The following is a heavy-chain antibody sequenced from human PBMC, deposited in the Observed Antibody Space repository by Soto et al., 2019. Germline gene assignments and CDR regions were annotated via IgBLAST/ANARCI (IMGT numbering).Heavy chain of an antibody. CDR2: ISAYNGET. J-gene: IGHJ6*02. D-gene: IGHD2-21*02. V-gene: IGHV1-18*04. Sequence: QIRLEQSESEVKKPGASVRVSCKASGYTFATYGFSWVRQAPGQGLEWMGWISAYNGETRLAERVQGRVTLTTETATATGYMDLRSLRTDDTAVYYCARTCPLGACYKNDLYKYRLDVWGQGTTIIVSS. CDR3: ARTCPLGACYKNDLYKYRLDV. CDR1: GYTFATYG.